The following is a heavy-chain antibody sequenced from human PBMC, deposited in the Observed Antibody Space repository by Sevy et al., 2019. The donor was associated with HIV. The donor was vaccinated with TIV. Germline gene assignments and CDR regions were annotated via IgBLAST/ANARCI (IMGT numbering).Heavy chain of an antibody. J-gene: IGHJ3*02. Sequence: ASVKVSCKASGGIFSSYAISWVRQAPGQGLEWMGGIIPIFGTVNYAQKFQGRVTITADKSTSKADMELSSLRSEDTAVYYCASDYHYDNSGYLRPDDIWGQGTMVTVSS. CDR1: GGIFSSYA. CDR3: ASDYHYDNSGYLRPDDI. CDR2: IIPIFGTV. D-gene: IGHD3-22*01. V-gene: IGHV1-69*06.